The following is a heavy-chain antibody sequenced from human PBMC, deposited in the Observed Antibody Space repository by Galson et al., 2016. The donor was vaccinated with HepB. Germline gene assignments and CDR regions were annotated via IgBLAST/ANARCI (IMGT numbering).Heavy chain of an antibody. V-gene: IGHV3-7*01. J-gene: IGHJ4*02. CDR1: GFSFSNYW. D-gene: IGHD3-22*01. CDR3: ARDSSGNYYPLDY. CDR2: IKQDGSEK. Sequence: SLRLSCAASGFSFSNYWMSWVRQAPGKGLEWVANIKQDGSEKYYVDSVKGRFTIFRDNAKNSLYLYMNSLRVEDTAVYYCARDSSGNYYPLDYWGQGTLVTVSS.